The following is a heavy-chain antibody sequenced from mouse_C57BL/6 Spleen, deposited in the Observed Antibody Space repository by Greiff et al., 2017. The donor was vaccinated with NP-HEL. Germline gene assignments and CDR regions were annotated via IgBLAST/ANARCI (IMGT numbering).Heavy chain of an antibody. CDR3: ARGYGSSYGAWFAY. Sequence: EVKVVESGPELVKPGASVKISCKASGYSFTGYYMNWVKQSPEKSLEWIGEINPSTGGTTYNQRFKAKATLTVDKSSSTAYMQLKSLTSEDSAVYYCARGYGSSYGAWFAYWGQGTLVTVSA. D-gene: IGHD1-1*01. CDR1: GYSFTGYY. J-gene: IGHJ3*01. CDR2: INPSTGGT. V-gene: IGHV1-42*01.